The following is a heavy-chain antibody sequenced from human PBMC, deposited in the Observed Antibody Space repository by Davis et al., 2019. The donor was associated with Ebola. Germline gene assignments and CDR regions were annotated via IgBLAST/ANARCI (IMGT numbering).Heavy chain of an antibody. CDR2: ISYDGSHK. V-gene: IGHV3-30*18. Sequence: GGSLRLSCAASGFTFSTCGMHWVRQAPGKGLEWVAVISYDGSHKYSADSVRGRFTISRDNSKDTLYLQMNSLRAEDTAVYFCAKAKWEVEYHYSGMDVWGKGTTVTVSS. J-gene: IGHJ6*04. CDR3: AKAKWEVEYHYSGMDV. D-gene: IGHD1-26*01. CDR1: GFTFSTCG.